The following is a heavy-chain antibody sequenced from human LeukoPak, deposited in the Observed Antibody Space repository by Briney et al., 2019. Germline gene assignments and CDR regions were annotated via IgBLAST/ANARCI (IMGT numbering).Heavy chain of an antibody. CDR1: GGSFSGYY. CDR3: AKNGDTLRYDAFDI. Sequence: PSETLSLTCAVYGGSFSGYYWSWIRQPPGKGLEWIGEINHSGSTNYNPSLKSRVTISVDTSKNQFSLKLSSVTAADTAVYYRAKNGDTLRYDAFDIWGQGTMVTVSS. J-gene: IGHJ3*02. D-gene: IGHD4-17*01. V-gene: IGHV4-34*01. CDR2: INHSGST.